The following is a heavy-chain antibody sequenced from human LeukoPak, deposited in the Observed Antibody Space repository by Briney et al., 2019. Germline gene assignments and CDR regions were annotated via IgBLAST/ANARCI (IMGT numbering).Heavy chain of an antibody. CDR2: IYYSGST. CDR3: ARQITIFGVVIS. J-gene: IGHJ4*02. D-gene: IGHD3-3*01. Sequence: PSETLSLTCTVSGGSISSHYWSWIRQPPGKGLEWIGYIYYSGSTNYNPSLKSRVTISVDTSKNQFSLKLSSATAADTAVYYCARQITIFGVVISWGQGTLVTVSS. V-gene: IGHV4-59*11. CDR1: GGSISSHY.